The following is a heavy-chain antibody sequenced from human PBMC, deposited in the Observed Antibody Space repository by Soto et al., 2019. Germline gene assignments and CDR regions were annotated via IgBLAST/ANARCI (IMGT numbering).Heavy chain of an antibody. CDR1: GASVGSGSYY. CDR3: AREGNLGRWIQPLDS. Sequence: SETLSLTCSVSGASVGSGSYYWTWIRQPPGKGLEWIGNIHYNGNTKYSPSLKSRVTMSVDTSKNHFSLKLISVTTADTAVYFCAREGNLGRWIQPLDSWGQGTLVTVSS. CDR2: IHYNGNT. J-gene: IGHJ4*02. V-gene: IGHV4-61*03. D-gene: IGHD2-2*03.